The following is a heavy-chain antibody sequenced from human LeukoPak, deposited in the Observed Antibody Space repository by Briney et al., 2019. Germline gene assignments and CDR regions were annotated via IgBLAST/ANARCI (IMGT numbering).Heavy chain of an antibody. CDR2: IYYSGST. CDR1: GGSISSYY. CDR3: ARGQRNYYYYYGMDV. J-gene: IGHJ6*02. V-gene: IGHV4-59*01. Sequence: PSETLSLTCTVSGGSISSYYWSWIRQPPGKGLEWIGYIYYSGSTNYNPSLKSRVTISVDTSKNQFSLKLSSVTAADTAVYYCARGQRNYYYYYGMDVWGQGTTVTVSS.